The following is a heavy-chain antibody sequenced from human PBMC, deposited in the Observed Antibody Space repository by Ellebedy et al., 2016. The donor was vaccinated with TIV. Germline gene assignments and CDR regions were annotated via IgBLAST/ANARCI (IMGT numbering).Heavy chain of an antibody. J-gene: IGHJ6*02. V-gene: IGHV3-33*01. CDR3: ARNSVRGVISYGMDV. D-gene: IGHD3-10*01. CDR1: GFTFSSYG. CDR2: IWYDGSNK. Sequence: GESLKISXAASGFTFSSYGMHWVRQAPGKGLEWVAVIWYDGSNKYYADSVKGRFTISRDNSKNTLYLQMNSLRAEDTAVYYCARNSVRGVISYGMDVWGQGTTVTVSS.